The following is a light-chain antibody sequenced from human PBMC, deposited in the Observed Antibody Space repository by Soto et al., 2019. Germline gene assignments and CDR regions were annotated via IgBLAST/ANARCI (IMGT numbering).Light chain of an antibody. CDR1: QGISSY. Sequence: AIRMTQSPSSFSASTGDRVTITCLASQGISSYLAWYQQKPGKAPKLLIYAASALHSGVPSRFSGSGSGTDCTLTISSLQPEDFATYYCQQANSFPITLGQGTRLEIK. CDR2: AAS. CDR3: QQANSFPIT. V-gene: IGKV1-8*01. J-gene: IGKJ5*01.